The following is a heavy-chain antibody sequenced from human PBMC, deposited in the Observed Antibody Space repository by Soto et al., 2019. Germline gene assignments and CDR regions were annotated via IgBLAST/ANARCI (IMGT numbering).Heavy chain of an antibody. J-gene: IGHJ3*02. D-gene: IGHD5-18*01. CDR2: ISAYNGNT. Sequence: ASVKVSCKASGYTFTSYGISWVRQAPGQGLEWMGWISAYNGNTNYAQKLQGRVTMTTDTSTSTAYMELRSLRSDDTAVYYCARDRVDTAMVRDAFDIWGQGTMVTVSS. V-gene: IGHV1-18*01. CDR1: GYTFTSYG. CDR3: ARDRVDTAMVRDAFDI.